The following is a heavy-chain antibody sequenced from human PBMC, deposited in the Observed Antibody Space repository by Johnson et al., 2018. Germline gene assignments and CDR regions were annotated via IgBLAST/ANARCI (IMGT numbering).Heavy chain of an antibody. D-gene: IGHD3-22*01. J-gene: IGHJ1*01. CDR3: ARDKLYDYDSSAYYFGGYFQH. CDR1: GGSFSGYY. V-gene: IGHV4-34*01. Sequence: QVQLQQWGAGLLKPSETLSLTCAVYGGSFSGYYWSWIRQPPGKGLEWIGEINYSASTNYNPSLKSRVTISVDTSKNQFSLKLRSVVAAETAVYYCARDKLYDYDSSAYYFGGYFQHWGQGTLVTVSS. CDR2: INYSAST.